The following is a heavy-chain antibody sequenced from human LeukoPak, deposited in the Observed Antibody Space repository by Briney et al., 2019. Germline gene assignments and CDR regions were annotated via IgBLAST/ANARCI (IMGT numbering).Heavy chain of an antibody. V-gene: IGHV4-30-2*01. CDR1: GGSISSSGYS. Sequence: SQTLSLTCAVSGGSISSSGYSWNWIRQPPGKGLEWIGYIYHSGSTYYNPSLKSRVTISVDRSKNQFSLNLSSVTAADTAVYYCVRERLWSRTDYFDYWGQGTLVTVSS. D-gene: IGHD4/OR15-4a*01. CDR2: IYHSGST. J-gene: IGHJ4*02. CDR3: VRERLWSRTDYFDY.